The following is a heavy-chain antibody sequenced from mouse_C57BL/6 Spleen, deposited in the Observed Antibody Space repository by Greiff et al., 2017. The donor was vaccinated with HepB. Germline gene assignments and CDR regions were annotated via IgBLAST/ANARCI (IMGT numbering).Heavy chain of an antibody. CDR2: ILPGSGST. CDR1: GYTFTGYW. CDR3: ARFGGYDYDWFAY. J-gene: IGHJ3*01. Sequence: QVQLQQSGAELMKPGASVKLSCKATGYTFTGYWIEWVKQRPGHGLEWIGEILPGSGSTNYNEKFKGKATFTADTSSNTAYMQLSSLTTEDSAIYYCARFGGYDYDWFAYWGQGTLVTVSA. V-gene: IGHV1-9*01. D-gene: IGHD2-4*01.